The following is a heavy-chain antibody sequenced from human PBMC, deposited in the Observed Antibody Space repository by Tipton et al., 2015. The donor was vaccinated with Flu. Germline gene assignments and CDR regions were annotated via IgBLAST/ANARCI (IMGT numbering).Heavy chain of an antibody. D-gene: IGHD6-19*01. CDR2: IYTSGST. V-gene: IGHV4-61*02. Sequence: TLSLTCTVSGGSISSGSYYWSWIRQPAGKGLEWIGRIYTSGSTNYNPSLKRRVTISVDTSKNQFSLKLSSVTAADTAVYYCARGGQWLDEYFQHWGQGTLVTVYS. CDR1: GGSISSGSYY. J-gene: IGHJ1*01. CDR3: ARGGQWLDEYFQH.